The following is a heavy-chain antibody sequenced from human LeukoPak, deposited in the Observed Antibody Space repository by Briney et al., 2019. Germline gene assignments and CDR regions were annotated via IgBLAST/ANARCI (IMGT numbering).Heavy chain of an antibody. J-gene: IGHJ4*02. CDR2: IYYSGST. V-gene: IGHV4-59*12. CDR3: AREGPDGYNHNYFDY. Sequence: ASETLSLTCTVSGGSISSFFWSWIRQPPGKGLEWIGYIYYSGSTNYNPSLKSRVTISVDTSKNQFSLKLSSVTAADTAVYYCAREGPDGYNHNYFDYWGQGTLVTVSS. D-gene: IGHD5-24*01. CDR1: GGSISSFF.